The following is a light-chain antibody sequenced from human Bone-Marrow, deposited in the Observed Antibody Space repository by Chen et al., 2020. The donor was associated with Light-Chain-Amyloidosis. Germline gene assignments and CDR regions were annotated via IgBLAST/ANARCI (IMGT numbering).Light chain of an antibody. J-gene: IGLJ1*01. V-gene: IGLV2-14*01. CDR1: SSDVGGDNH. CDR3: SSYTITNTLV. CDR2: EVT. Sequence: QSALTQPASVSGSPGQSITISCTGTSSDVGGDNHVSWYQQHPDKAPKLMIYEVTTRPSWFPDRFSVSKSDNAASLTISGLQTEDEAYYFCSSYTITNTLVFGSGTRVTVL.